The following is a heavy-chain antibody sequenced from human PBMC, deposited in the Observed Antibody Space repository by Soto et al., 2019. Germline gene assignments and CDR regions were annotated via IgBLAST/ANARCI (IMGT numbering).Heavy chain of an antibody. CDR1: GFTVSSNY. CDR2: IYSGGST. Sequence: PGGSLRLSCASSGFTVSSNYMSWVRQAPGKGLEWVSVIYSGGSTYYADSVKGRFTISRDNSKNTLYLQMNSLRAEDTAVYYCAREGLELYYFDYWGQGTLVTVSS. CDR3: AREGLELYYFDY. V-gene: IGHV3-53*01. J-gene: IGHJ4*02. D-gene: IGHD1-7*01.